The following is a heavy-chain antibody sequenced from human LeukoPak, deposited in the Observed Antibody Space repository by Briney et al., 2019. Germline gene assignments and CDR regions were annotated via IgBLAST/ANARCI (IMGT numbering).Heavy chain of an antibody. CDR3: AREGDSRWGELSP. CDR1: GFTFSTYA. D-gene: IGHD3-16*02. J-gene: IGHJ1*01. CDR2: IWFDGSEQ. Sequence: GRSLRLSCAASGFTFSTYAIHWVRQAPGKGLEWVVVIWFDGSEQYYADSVKGRFIISRDNSKSTSNLQLNSLRAEDTAVYYCAREGDSRWGELSPWGQGTLVTVSS. V-gene: IGHV3-33*01.